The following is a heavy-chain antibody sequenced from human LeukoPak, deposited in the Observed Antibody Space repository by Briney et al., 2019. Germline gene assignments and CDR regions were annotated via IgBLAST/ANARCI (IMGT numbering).Heavy chain of an antibody. CDR3: AKDNRQWLAIDY. CDR2: INWNGGST. J-gene: IGHJ4*02. CDR1: GISFDDYG. D-gene: IGHD6-19*01. Sequence: PGGSLRLSCAASGISFDDYGMSWVRQVPGKGLEWVSGINWNGGSTVYADSVKGRFTISRDNAKNSLYLQMNSLRAEDTAVYYCAKDNRQWLAIDYWGQGTLVTVSS. V-gene: IGHV3-20*04.